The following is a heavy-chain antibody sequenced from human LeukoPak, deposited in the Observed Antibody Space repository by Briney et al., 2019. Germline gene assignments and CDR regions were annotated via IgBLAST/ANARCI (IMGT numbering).Heavy chain of an antibody. CDR2: IYHSGST. V-gene: IGHV4-38-2*01. J-gene: IGHJ4*02. D-gene: IGHD6-13*01. Sequence: PSETLPLTCAVSGYSISSGYYWGWIRPPPGKGLEWIGSIYHSGSTYYNPSLKSRVTISVDTSKNQFSLKLSSVTAADTAVYYCARRQLGRVSAAGTYYFDYWGQGTLVTVSS. CDR3: ARRQLGRVSAAGTYYFDY. CDR1: GYSISSGYY.